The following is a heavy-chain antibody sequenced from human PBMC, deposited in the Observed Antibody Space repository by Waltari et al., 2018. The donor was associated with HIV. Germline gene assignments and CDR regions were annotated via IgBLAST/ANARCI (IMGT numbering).Heavy chain of an antibody. CDR1: GITISTYA. CDR2: IRGDCACT. CDR3: AVRTVGATYY. Sequence: VQLLEPVGGLVQPWGSLRLSRAASGITISTYAMSWVRQATWKGLEWVSAIRGDCACTFYVDSVKGRFTVSRDSAKNTLYLQMSSLRVEDTALYYCAVRTVGATYYWGQGPLVTVSS. J-gene: IGHJ4*02. D-gene: IGHD1-26*01. V-gene: IGHV3-23*01.